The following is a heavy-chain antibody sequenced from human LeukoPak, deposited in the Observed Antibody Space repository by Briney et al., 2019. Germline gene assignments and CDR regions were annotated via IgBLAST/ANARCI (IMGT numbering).Heavy chain of an antibody. V-gene: IGHV3-73*01. Sequence: GGSLKLSCAASGFIFSGSAMHWVRQASGKGLEWVGRIRSKADNSATAYAASMKGRFTISRDDSKNTAYLQMNNLKTEDTAVYYCGYDFWSGYSGVDGMDVWGQGTTVTVSS. D-gene: IGHD3-3*01. CDR1: GFIFSGSA. J-gene: IGHJ6*02. CDR3: GYDFWSGYSGVDGMDV. CDR2: IRSKADNSAT.